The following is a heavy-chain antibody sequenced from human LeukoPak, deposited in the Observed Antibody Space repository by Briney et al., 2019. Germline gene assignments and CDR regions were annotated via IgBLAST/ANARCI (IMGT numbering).Heavy chain of an antibody. CDR1: GLTFSTNP. J-gene: IGHJ4*02. V-gene: IGHV3-30*04. CDR3: ARSPLDGYNYLDY. CDR2: ISYDGNAK. D-gene: IGHD5-24*01. Sequence: GGSLRLSCAASGLTFSTNPMHWVRQAPGKGLEWVAVISYDGNAKYYADSVKGRFTISRDNPKNTLYVQMNSLRPEDTAVYYCARSPLDGYNYLDYWGQGTLVTVSS.